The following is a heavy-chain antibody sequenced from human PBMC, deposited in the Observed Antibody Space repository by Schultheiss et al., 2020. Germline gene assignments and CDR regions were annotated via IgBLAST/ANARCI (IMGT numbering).Heavy chain of an antibody. Sequence: SETLSLTCTVSGGSISSGGYYWSWIRQHPGKGLEWIGYIYRSGSAYYNPSLESPITISMDTSKNQFSLKLSTVTAADSAVYYCARGAPGLNLGLDCWGQGTLVTVSS. CDR2: IYRSGSA. J-gene: IGHJ4*02. CDR1: GGSISSGGYY. CDR3: ARGAPGLNLGLDC. D-gene: IGHD3-10*01. V-gene: IGHV4-31*01.